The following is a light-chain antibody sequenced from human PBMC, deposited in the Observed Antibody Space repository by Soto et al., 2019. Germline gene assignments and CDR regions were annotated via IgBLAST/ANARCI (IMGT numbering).Light chain of an antibody. CDR3: QTWGTGILV. V-gene: IGLV4-69*01. J-gene: IGLJ2*01. CDR2: LNSDGRH. CDR1: SRYSSYA. Sequence: QLVLTQSPSASASLGASVKLTCTLSSRYSSYAIAWHQQQPEKGPRYLMKLNSDGRHTKGDGIPDRFSGSSSGTERYLTISSLQSEDEADYYCQTWGTGILVFGGGTKLTVL.